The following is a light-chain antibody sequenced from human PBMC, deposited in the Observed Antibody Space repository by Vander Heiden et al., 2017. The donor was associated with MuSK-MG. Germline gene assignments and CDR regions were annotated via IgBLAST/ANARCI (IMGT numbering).Light chain of an antibody. Sequence: GDRVTITCRASESISSYLNWYQQKPGNAPKLLIYAASSLQSGVPSRFSGSGSGTDFTLTISSLQPEDFATYYCQQSYSTLLTFGGGTKVEIK. CDR3: QQSYSTLLT. J-gene: IGKJ4*01. V-gene: IGKV1-39*01. CDR1: ESISSY. CDR2: AAS.